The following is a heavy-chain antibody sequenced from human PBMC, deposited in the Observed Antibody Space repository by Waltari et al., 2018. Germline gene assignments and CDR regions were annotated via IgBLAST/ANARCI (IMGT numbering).Heavy chain of an antibody. D-gene: IGHD5-12*01. CDR2: INPNSGGT. Sequence: QVQLVQSGAEVKKPGASVKVSCKVSGYTLTELSMHWVRQAPGQGLEWMGRINPNSGGTNYAQKFQGRVTMTRDTSISTAYMELSRLRSDDTAVYYCARGRGYSGYDCDYWGQGTLVTVSS. CDR1: GYTLTELS. V-gene: IGHV1-2*06. CDR3: ARGRGYSGYDCDY. J-gene: IGHJ4*02.